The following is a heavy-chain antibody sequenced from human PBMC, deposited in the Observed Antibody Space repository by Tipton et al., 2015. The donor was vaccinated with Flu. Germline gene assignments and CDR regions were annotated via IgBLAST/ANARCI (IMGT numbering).Heavy chain of an antibody. J-gene: IGHJ3*02. V-gene: IGHV1-2*02. CDR3: ARDGAGYNGAFDM. D-gene: IGHD5-24*01. Sequence: QLVQSGAELKKPGASVKVFCKGSGYTFTAHYMHWVRQAPGQGLEWMGWINANDNGTRYPQKFQGRVTMTRDTSISTVYMELSRLSSDDTAVYYCARDGAGYNGAFDMWGQGTMVTVSS. CDR2: INANDNGT. CDR1: GYTFTAHY.